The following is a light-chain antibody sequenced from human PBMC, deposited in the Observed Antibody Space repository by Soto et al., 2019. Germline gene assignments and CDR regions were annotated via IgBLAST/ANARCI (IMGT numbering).Light chain of an antibody. CDR1: QSISSH. J-gene: IGKJ2*01. CDR2: AAF. CDR3: QQSYNTPYT. V-gene: IGKV1-39*01. Sequence: DIQMTQSPSSLSASVGDRVTITCRASQSISSHLNWYQQKPGKAPNLLIYAAFSLHSVVPSRFSGSGSGTDFTLTISSLQPGDFASYYCQQSYNTPYTFGQGTNLEI.